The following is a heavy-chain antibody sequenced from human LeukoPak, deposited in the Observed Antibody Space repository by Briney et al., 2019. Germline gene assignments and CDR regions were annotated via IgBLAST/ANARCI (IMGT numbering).Heavy chain of an antibody. Sequence: PSETLSLTCTVSGGSISSGGYYWSWIRQHPGKGLEWIGYIFYSGSSGSTYYNPSLKSRVIISVDTSKNQFSLKLSSVTAADTAVYYCARETGAIYLDSWGQGTLVTVSS. D-gene: IGHD2-2*01. V-gene: IGHV4-31*03. CDR2: IFYSGSSGST. CDR1: GGSISSGGYY. J-gene: IGHJ4*02. CDR3: ARETGAIYLDS.